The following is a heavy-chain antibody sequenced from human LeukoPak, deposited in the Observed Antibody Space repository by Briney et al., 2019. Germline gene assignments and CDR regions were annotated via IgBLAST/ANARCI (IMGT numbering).Heavy chain of an antibody. CDR2: IWYDGSNK. J-gene: IGHJ4*02. Sequence: PGGSLRLSCAAPGFTFSSYGMHWVRQAPGKGLEWVAVIWYDGSNKYYADSVKGRFTISRDNSKNTLYLQMNSLRAEDTAVYYCARDLGAQYYFDYWGQGTLVTVSS. CDR3: ARDLGAQYYFDY. D-gene: IGHD3-16*01. V-gene: IGHV3-33*01. CDR1: GFTFSSYG.